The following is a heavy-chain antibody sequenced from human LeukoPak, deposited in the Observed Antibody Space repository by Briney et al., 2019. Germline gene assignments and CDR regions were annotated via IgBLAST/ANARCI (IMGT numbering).Heavy chain of an antibody. CDR3: ARDSHYDSSGFYTSHMDV. D-gene: IGHD3-22*01. V-gene: IGHV3-53*01. Sequence: GGSLRLSCAASGFAVSSNYMSWVRQAPGKGLEWVSVIYSGGNTYYADSVKGRFTISRDNSKNTLYLQMNNLRAEDTAVYYCARDSHYDSSGFYTSHMDVWGQGTTVTVSS. J-gene: IGHJ6*02. CDR2: IYSGGNT. CDR1: GFAVSSNY.